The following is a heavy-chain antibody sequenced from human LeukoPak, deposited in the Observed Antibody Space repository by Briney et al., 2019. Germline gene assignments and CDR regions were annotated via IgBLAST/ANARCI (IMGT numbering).Heavy chain of an antibody. V-gene: IGHV5-51*01. CDR1: GYSFTSYW. CDR2: IYPGDSDT. Sequence: GESLKISCKGSGYSFTSYWIGWVRQMPGKGLEWMGIIYPGDSDTRYSPSFQGQVTISADKSISTAYLQWSSLKASDTAMYYCAGLVPNGGLPGYSSSWYGYWFDPWGQGTLVTVSS. J-gene: IGHJ5*02. D-gene: IGHD6-13*01. CDR3: AGLVPNGGLPGYSSSWYGYWFDP.